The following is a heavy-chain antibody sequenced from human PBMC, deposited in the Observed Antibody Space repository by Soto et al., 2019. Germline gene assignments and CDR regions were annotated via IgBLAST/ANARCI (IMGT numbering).Heavy chain of an antibody. CDR1: GYIFTSYG. CDR3: GTVTPHQWLLQLDY. Sequence: QVQLVQSGAEVKKPGASVKVSCKTSGYIFTSYGITWVRQAPGQGLEWMGWISAYNGNTKYAQKFQDRVTMTTETSTRTAHKELRSLRSDDTAVYYCGTVTPHQWLLQLDYWGPGTLVTVSS. V-gene: IGHV1-18*01. J-gene: IGHJ4*01. D-gene: IGHD6-19*01. CDR2: ISAYNGNT.